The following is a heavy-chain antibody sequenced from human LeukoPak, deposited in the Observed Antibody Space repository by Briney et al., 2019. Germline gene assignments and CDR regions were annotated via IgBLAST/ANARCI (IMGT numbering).Heavy chain of an antibody. Sequence: PGGSLRLSCAASGNYWMHLVRQAPGKGLVWVSHINSDGSWTSYADSVKGRFTISRDNSKNTLYLQMNSLRAEDTAVYYCARDAGGYSYGPALWGQGTLVTVSS. V-gene: IGHV3-74*01. CDR3: ARDAGGYSYGPAL. CDR2: INSDGSWT. D-gene: IGHD5-18*01. CDR1: GNYW. J-gene: IGHJ4*02.